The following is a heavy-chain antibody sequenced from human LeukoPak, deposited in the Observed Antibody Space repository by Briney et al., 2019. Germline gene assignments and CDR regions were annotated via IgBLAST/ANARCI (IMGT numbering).Heavy chain of an antibody. Sequence: GESLKISCKGSGYSFANYWIAWVRQMPGKGLEWMGIIYPDDSDTRNSPSFQGQVTISADKSISTAYLQWSSLKASDTAMYYCARLGRRGAEYYYGSGARDYWGQGTLVTVSS. CDR1: GYSFANYW. CDR3: ARLGRRGAEYYYGSGARDY. CDR2: IYPDDSDT. D-gene: IGHD3-10*01. J-gene: IGHJ4*02. V-gene: IGHV5-51*01.